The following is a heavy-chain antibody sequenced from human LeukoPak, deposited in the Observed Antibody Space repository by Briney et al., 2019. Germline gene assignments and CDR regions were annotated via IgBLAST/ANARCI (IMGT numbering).Heavy chain of an antibody. CDR3: ARVIAAAGTGLDAMDV. Sequence: SETLSLTCTVSGGSISSYYWSWIRQPPGKGLEWIGYVYYSGSTNYNPSLKSRVTISVDKSKNQFSLKLYSVTAADTAVHYCARVIAAAGTGLDAMDVWGQGTTVTVSS. J-gene: IGHJ6*02. CDR1: GGSISSYY. D-gene: IGHD6-13*01. CDR2: VYYSGST. V-gene: IGHV4-59*12.